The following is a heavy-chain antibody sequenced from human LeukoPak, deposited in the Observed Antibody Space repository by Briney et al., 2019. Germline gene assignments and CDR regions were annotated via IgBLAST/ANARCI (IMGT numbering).Heavy chain of an antibody. CDR3: ARSRIQLHVAK. J-gene: IGHJ4*02. CDR1: GFTFSDYY. D-gene: IGHD5-18*01. Sequence: GGFLRLSCAASGFTFSDYYMSWIRQAPGKGLEWVSYISSSGSTIYYADSVKGRFTISRDNAKNSLYLQMNSLRAEDTAVYYCARSRIQLHVAKWGQGTLVTVSS. V-gene: IGHV3-11*01. CDR2: ISSSGSTI.